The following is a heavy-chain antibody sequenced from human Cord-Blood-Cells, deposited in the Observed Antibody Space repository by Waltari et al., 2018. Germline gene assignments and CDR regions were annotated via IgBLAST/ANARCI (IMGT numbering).Heavy chain of an antibody. V-gene: IGHV3-64*07. CDR3: ARTGMGGSDY. CDR1: GFPFSSHA. J-gene: IGHJ4*02. D-gene: IGHD1-26*01. Sequence: EVQLVESGGGLVQPGGSLRLSCAASGFPFSSHAMHWVRQAPGKGLEYVSAISSNGGSTYYADSVKGRFTISRDNSKNTLYLQMGSLRAEDMAVYYCARTGMGGSDYWGQGTLVTVSS. CDR2: ISSNGGST.